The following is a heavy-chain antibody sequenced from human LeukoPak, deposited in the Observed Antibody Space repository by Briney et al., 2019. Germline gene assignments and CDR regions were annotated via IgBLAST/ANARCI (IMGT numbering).Heavy chain of an antibody. CDR2: IYYSGST. J-gene: IGHJ5*02. CDR3: ASSIDGDYGGWFDP. V-gene: IGHV4-59*01. Sequence: SETLSLTCTVSGGSISSYYWSWIRQPPGKGLEWIGYIYYSGSTNYNPSLKSRVTISVDTSKNQFSLKLSSVTAADTAVYYCASSIDGDYGGWFDPWGQGTLVTVSS. D-gene: IGHD4-17*01. CDR1: GGSISSYY.